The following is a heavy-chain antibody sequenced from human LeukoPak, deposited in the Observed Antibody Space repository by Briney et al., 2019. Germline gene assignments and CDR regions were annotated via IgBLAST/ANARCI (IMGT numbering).Heavy chain of an antibody. V-gene: IGHV1-8*01. CDR3: ARAAVGDINDY. J-gene: IGHJ4*02. CDR2: MNPNSGNT. CDR1: GYTFTSYD. D-gene: IGHD4-23*01. Sequence: GASVQVSCQASGYTFTSYDINWVRQATGQGLEWMGWMNPNSGNTGYAQKFQGRVTMTRNTSISTAYMELSSLRSEDTAVYYCARAAVGDINDYWGQGTLVTVSS.